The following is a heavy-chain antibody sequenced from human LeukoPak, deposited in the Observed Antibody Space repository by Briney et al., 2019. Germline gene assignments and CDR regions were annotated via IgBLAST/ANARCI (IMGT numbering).Heavy chain of an antibody. Sequence: GASVKVSCKASGYTFTTYYIHWVRQAPGQGLEWMGIINPSGGSTSYAQKFQGRVTMTRDTSTSTVYMELSSLRSEDTAVYYCASVYSSSWYGGDYWGQGTLVTVSS. D-gene: IGHD6-13*01. CDR3: ASVYSSSWYGGDY. J-gene: IGHJ4*02. V-gene: IGHV1-46*01. CDR1: GYTFTTYY. CDR2: INPSGGST.